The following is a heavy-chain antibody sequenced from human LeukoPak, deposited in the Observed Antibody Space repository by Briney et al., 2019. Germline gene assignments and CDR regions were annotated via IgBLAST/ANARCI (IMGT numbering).Heavy chain of an antibody. Sequence: PGGSLRLSCAASGFTFSSYSMNWVRQAPGKGLEWVSYISSSSSTIYYADSVKGRFTISRDNAKNSLYLQMNSLRAEDTAVYYCAKARNYYGSGSYYNQYFDYWGQGTLVTVSS. D-gene: IGHD3-10*01. CDR1: GFTFSSYS. CDR3: AKARNYYGSGSYYNQYFDY. CDR2: ISSSSSTI. J-gene: IGHJ4*02. V-gene: IGHV3-48*04.